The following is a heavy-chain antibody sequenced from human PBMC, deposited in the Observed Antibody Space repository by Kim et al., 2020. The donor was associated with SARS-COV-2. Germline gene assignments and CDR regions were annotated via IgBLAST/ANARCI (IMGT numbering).Heavy chain of an antibody. CDR1: GGSISSSSYY. Sequence: SETLSLTCTVSGGSISSSSYYWGWIRQPPGKGLEWIGSIYYSGSTYYNPSLKSRVTISVDTSKNQFSLKLSSVTAADTAVYYCARTLNKLEYYYGSGSYGGFDYWGQGTLVTISS. D-gene: IGHD3-10*01. CDR2: IYYSGST. CDR3: ARTLNKLEYYYGSGSYGGFDY. V-gene: IGHV4-39*01. J-gene: IGHJ4*02.